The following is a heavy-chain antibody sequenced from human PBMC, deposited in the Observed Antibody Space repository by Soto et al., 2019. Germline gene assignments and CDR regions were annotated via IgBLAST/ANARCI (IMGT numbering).Heavy chain of an antibody. V-gene: IGHV6-1*01. CDR1: GDSVSSNSAG. D-gene: IGHD1-1*01. J-gene: IGHJ6*03. CDR2: TYYKSKWYY. Sequence: QVPLQQSSPGLVKPSQALSLTCDISGDSVSSNSAGWNWIRQTPSRGLEWLGRTYYKSKWYYTYAASVKSRITVSPDTSKNQFSLQLTSVTPEDTAVYYCARGSWDDVSGHYYMDVWDKGTTVTVS. CDR3: ARGSWDDVSGHYYMDV.